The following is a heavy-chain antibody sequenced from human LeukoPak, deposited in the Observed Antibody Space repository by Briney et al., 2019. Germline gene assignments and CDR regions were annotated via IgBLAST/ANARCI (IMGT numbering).Heavy chain of an antibody. V-gene: IGHV3-7*01. D-gene: IGHD4-17*01. CDR2: VKQDGADK. CDR1: GFTFSDFW. Sequence: PGGSLRLSCAASGFTFSDFWMNWVRQAPGKGLEWVASVKQDGADKYYVYSVKGRFTISRDNAKNSLYLQMNSLRAEDTATYYSRTGHYDDSAWGQGALVTVSS. J-gene: IGHJ5*02. CDR3: RTGHYDDSA.